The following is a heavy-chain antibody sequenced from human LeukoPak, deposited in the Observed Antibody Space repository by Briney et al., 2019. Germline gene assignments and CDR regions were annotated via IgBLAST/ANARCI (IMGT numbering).Heavy chain of an antibody. J-gene: IGHJ4*02. CDR3: AKVRYYGSGSSYFDS. Sequence: GGSLRLSCAASGFTFSSYAMSWVRQAPGKGLEWVSAISGSGGSTYYADSVRGRFTISRDNSNNTLYLQMNSLRPDDTAMYYCAKVRYYGSGSSYFDSWGQGTLVTVSS. CDR2: ISGSGGST. D-gene: IGHD3-10*01. V-gene: IGHV3-23*01. CDR1: GFTFSSYA.